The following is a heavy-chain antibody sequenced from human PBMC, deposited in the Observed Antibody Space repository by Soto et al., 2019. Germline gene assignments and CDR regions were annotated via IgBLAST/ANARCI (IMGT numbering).Heavy chain of an antibody. CDR3: ARDLTSGRGS. J-gene: IGHJ4*02. Sequence: QVQMVQSGAEVKKPGSSARVSCKVSGGTFSRHSISWVRQAPGQGLEWMGGIIPIFDATQYAQKFQGRLTITADESTTTFHMDLSSLRPEDRAIYFCARDLTSGRGSWGQGTLVSVS. CDR1: GGTFSRHS. CDR2: IIPIFDAT. D-gene: IGHD2-15*01. V-gene: IGHV1-69*01.